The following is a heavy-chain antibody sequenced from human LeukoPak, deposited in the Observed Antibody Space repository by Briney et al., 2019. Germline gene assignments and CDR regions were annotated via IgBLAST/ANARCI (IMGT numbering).Heavy chain of an antibody. CDR2: IDPSDSYT. CDR1: GYSFTSYW. J-gene: IGHJ3*01. Sequence: GEFLKISCKGSGYSFTSYWITWVRQMPGKGLEWMGRIDPSDSYTNYSPSFQGHVTISADKSISTAYLQWSSLKASDTAMYYCARSGSSTSPYRDWGQGTMVTVSS. D-gene: IGHD2-2*02. CDR3: ARSGSSTSPYRD. V-gene: IGHV5-10-1*01.